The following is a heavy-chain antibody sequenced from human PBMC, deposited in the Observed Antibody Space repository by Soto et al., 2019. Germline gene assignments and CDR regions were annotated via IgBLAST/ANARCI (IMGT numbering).Heavy chain of an antibody. V-gene: IGHV3-21*02. CDR2: ISSTTNYI. Sequence: EVQLVESGGGLVKPGGSLRLSCAASGFIFATYTINWVRQAPGKGLEWVSSISSTTNYIYYGDSMKGRFTISRDNAKNSLYLEMNSLRAEDTAVYYCARESEDLTSNFDYWGQGTLVTVSS. CDR3: ARESEDLTSNFDY. J-gene: IGHJ4*02. CDR1: GFIFATYT.